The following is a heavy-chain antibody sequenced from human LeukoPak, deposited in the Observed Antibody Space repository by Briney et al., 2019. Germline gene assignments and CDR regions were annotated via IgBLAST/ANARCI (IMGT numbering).Heavy chain of an antibody. D-gene: IGHD3-10*02. CDR1: GFTFSSYE. J-gene: IGHJ6*04. CDR2: ISSSGSTI. Sequence: PGGSLRLSCSASGFTFSSYEMNWVRQAPGKGLEWVSYISSSGSTIYYADSVKGRFTISRDNAKNSLYLQMNSLRAEDTAVYYCAELGITMIGGVWGKGTTVTISS. V-gene: IGHV3-48*03. CDR3: AELGITMIGGV.